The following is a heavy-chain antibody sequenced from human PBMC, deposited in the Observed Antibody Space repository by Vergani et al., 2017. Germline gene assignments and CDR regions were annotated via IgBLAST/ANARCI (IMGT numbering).Heavy chain of an antibody. V-gene: IGHV4-34*01. Sequence: QVQLQQWGAGLLKPSETLSLTCAVYGGSFSGYYWSWIRQPPGKGLEWIGEINHSGSTNYNPSLKSRVTISVDTSKNQFSLKLSSVTAADTAVYYCARRYCSGGSCYARPNYYYYGMDVWGQGTTVTVSS. CDR3: ARRYCSGGSCYARPNYYYYGMDV. D-gene: IGHD2-15*01. J-gene: IGHJ6*02. CDR1: GGSFSGYY. CDR2: INHSGST.